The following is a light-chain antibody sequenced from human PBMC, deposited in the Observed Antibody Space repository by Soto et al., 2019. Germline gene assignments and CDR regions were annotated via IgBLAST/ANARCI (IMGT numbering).Light chain of an antibody. CDR1: SSNIGRNY. Sequence: QAVLTQPPSASGTPVQRVTISCSGSSSNIGRNYVYWCQQFPGTAPKVLIYRNNQRPSGVPDRFSGSKSGTSASLAVGGLRSEDEADYYCVAWDDSLNSWVFGGGTKLTVL. CDR2: RNN. V-gene: IGLV1-47*01. CDR3: VAWDDSLNSWV. J-gene: IGLJ3*02.